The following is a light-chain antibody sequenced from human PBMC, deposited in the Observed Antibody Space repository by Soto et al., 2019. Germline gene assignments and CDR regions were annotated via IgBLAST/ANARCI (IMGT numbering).Light chain of an antibody. CDR1: SRNVGGYNY. CDR2: DVS. V-gene: IGLV2-14*01. J-gene: IGLJ1*01. Sequence: QSVLTQPASVSGSPRQSITISCTRTSRNVGGYNYVSWYQQHPGKAPKFMIYDVSNRPSGVSNRFSGSKSDNTASLTISGLQAEDEADYYCSSYTTSNTRQIVFGTGTKVTVL. CDR3: SSYTTSNTRQIV.